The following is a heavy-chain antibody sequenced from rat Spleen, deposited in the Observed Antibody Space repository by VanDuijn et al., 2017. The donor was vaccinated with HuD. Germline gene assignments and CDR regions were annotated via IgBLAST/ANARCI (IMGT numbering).Heavy chain of an antibody. CDR1: GFTFNNYW. CDR3: ARHSYGYSHFDY. J-gene: IGHJ2*01. D-gene: IGHD1-11*01. V-gene: IGHV5-7*01. Sequence: EVQLVESGGGLVQPGRSLKLSCVASGFTFNNYWMTWIRQAPKKGLEWVATISYDGSSTYYRDSVKGRFTISRDNAKSTLYLQMDSLRSEDTATYYCARHSYGYSHFDYWGQGVMVTVSS. CDR2: ISYDGSST.